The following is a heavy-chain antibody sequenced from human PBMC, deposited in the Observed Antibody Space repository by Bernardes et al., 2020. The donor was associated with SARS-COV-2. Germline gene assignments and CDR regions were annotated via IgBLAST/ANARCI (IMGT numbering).Heavy chain of an antibody. J-gene: IGHJ6*02. V-gene: IGHV3-7*03. CDR3: VRSAGMDV. Sequence: GGSLRLSCAGSGFDFSDYWMTWVRQAPGKGLEWVANIKRDGSETYYVDSVKGRFTISRDNAMNLVFLQMNSLRAEDTAVFYCVRSAGMDVWGQGTMVTVSS. CDR2: IKRDGSET. CDR1: GFDFSDYW.